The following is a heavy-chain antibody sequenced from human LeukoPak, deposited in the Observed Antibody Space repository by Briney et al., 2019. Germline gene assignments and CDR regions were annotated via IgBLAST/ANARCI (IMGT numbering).Heavy chain of an antibody. CDR3: ARMAGSLTGTAGGV. D-gene: IGHD1-7*01. J-gene: IGHJ4*02. V-gene: IGHV4-39*01. CDR1: GGSISSSSYY. CDR2: MYSSGTT. Sequence: ASETLSLTCTVSGGSISSSSYYWGWIRQPPGKGLEWIGTMYSSGTTYHNPSLKSRVTISVDTSKNQFSLKLISVTAADTAVYFCARMAGSLTGTAGGVWGQGTLVTVSS.